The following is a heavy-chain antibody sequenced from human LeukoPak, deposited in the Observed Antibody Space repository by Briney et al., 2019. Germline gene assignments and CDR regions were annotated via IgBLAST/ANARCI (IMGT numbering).Heavy chain of an antibody. J-gene: IGHJ5*02. CDR3: AKGGLGDP. Sequence: GLEWMGWMNPNSGNTGYAQKFQGRVTITRNTSISTAYMELSSLRSEDTAVYYCAKGGLGDPWGQGTLVTVSS. CDR2: MNPNSGNT. V-gene: IGHV1-8*03. D-gene: IGHD3/OR15-3a*01.